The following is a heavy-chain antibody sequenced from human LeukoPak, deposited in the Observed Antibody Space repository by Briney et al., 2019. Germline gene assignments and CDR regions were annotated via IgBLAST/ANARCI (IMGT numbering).Heavy chain of an antibody. CDR3: ARSKYSSGRYYFDY. D-gene: IGHD6-19*01. V-gene: IGHV3-9*01. Sequence: HAGGSLRLSCAASGFNFDDYAMHWVRQAPGKGLEWVSGISWNSGSIGYADSVKGRFTISRDNAKNSLYLQMNSLRAEDTALYYCARSKYSSGRYYFDYWGQGTLVTVSS. J-gene: IGHJ4*02. CDR1: GFNFDDYA. CDR2: ISWNSGSI.